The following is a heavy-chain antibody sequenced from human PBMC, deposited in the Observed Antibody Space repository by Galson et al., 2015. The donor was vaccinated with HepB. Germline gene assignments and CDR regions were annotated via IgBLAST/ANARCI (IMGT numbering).Heavy chain of an antibody. D-gene: IGHD3/OR15-3a*01. CDR1: GFTFSSYS. Sequence: SLRLSCAASGFTFSSYSMNWVRQAPGKGLEWVSYISSSSSTIYYADSVKGRFTISRDNSKNTLYLQMNSLRAEDTAVYYCALDSFYGGAFDIWGQGTMVTVSS. V-gene: IGHV3-48*01. CDR3: ALDSFYGGAFDI. CDR2: ISSSSSTI. J-gene: IGHJ3*02.